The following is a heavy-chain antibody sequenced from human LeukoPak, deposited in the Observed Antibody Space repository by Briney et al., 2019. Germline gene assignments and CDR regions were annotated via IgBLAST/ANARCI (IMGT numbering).Heavy chain of an antibody. CDR1: GFTFSSYA. Sequence: GGSLRLSCAASGFTFSSYAMSWVRQAPGKGLEWVSYISSSGSTIYYADSVKGRFTISRDNAKNSLYLQMNSLRAEDTAVYYCARPRTRGYYYYGMDVWGQGTTVTVSS. J-gene: IGHJ6*02. CDR3: ARPRTRGYYYYGMDV. D-gene: IGHD1-26*01. V-gene: IGHV3-48*04. CDR2: ISSSGSTI.